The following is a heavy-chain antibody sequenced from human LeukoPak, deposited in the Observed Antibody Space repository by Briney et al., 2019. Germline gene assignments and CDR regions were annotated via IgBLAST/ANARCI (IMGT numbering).Heavy chain of an antibody. Sequence: GGSLRLSCEVSGFTFTDYWMNWVRQAPGKGPEWVASVRQDGSEKTYVDSVKGRFTISRDNTKNSLSLQLNGLRAEDTAVYYCARDGTAAGLYFDLWGQGTLVTVSS. J-gene: IGHJ4*01. CDR2: VRQDGSEK. V-gene: IGHV3-7*01. CDR1: GFTFTDYW. CDR3: ARDGTAAGLYFDL. D-gene: IGHD6-13*01.